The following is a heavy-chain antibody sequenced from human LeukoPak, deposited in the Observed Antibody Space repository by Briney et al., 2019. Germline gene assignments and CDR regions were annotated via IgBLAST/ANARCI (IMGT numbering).Heavy chain of an antibody. CDR2: ISHDGTNE. D-gene: IGHD5/OR15-5a*01. CDR1: NFTFSGFG. V-gene: IGHV3-30*03. Sequence: GRSLRLSCTASNFTFSGFGMHWVRQAPGKGLEWVAVISHDGTNENYADSVRGRFTISRDNSKNTLYLQMNSLRAEDTAVYYCARRVSTVAMTTRDVFDIWGQGTMVTVSS. J-gene: IGHJ3*02. CDR3: ARRVSTVAMTTRDVFDI.